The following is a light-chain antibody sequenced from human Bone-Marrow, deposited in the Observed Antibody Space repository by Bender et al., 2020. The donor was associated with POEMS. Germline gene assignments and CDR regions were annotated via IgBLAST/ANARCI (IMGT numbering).Light chain of an antibody. Sequence: QSALTQPASVSGSPGQSITISCTGSSSDIGSYDFVSWYQQHPGKAPKLLIYDVTNRPSGVSDRFSGSKFANTASLTISGLQAEDEAEYYCSSYTSSRTAVFGGGTQVTVL. CDR2: DVT. V-gene: IGLV2-14*03. CDR3: SSYTSSRTAV. J-gene: IGLJ7*01. CDR1: SSDIGSYDF.